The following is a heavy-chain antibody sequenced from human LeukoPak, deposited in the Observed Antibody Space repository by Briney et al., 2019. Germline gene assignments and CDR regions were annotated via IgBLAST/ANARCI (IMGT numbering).Heavy chain of an antibody. CDR1: GFTFDDYD. Sequence: GGSLRLSCAASGFTFDDYDMHWVRHAPGKGPEWVSGINWSGSSIGYADSVKGRYTNSRDNAKNDLYLQMNNLRVEDTAFYYCAKDGVSVSTVMEVWGLGPRSPSP. D-gene: IGHD5/OR15-5a*01. CDR2: INWSGSSI. J-gene: IGHJ6*02. V-gene: IGHV3-9*01. CDR3: AKDGVSVSTVMEV.